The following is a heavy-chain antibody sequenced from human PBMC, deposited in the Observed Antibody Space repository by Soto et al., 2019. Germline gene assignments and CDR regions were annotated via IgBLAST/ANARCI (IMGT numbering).Heavy chain of an antibody. CDR1: GFTFSSYA. Sequence: GGSLRLSCAASGFTFSSYAMSWVRQAPGKGLEWVSAISGSGGSTYYADSVKGRFTISRDNSKNTLYLKMNSLRAEDTAVYYCAKDNEDYDFWSGYCRFDYWGQGTLVTVSS. J-gene: IGHJ4*02. D-gene: IGHD3-3*01. CDR3: AKDNEDYDFWSGYCRFDY. CDR2: ISGSGGST. V-gene: IGHV3-23*01.